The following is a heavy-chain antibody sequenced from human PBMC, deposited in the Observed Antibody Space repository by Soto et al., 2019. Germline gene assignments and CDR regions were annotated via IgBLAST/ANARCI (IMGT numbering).Heavy chain of an antibody. CDR2: IYYNGRT. V-gene: IGHV4-59*13. CDR1: GGSISGYY. J-gene: IGHJ5*02. D-gene: IGHD1-1*01. CDR3: ARVMWKNWFDV. Sequence: QVHLQESGPGLVKPSETLSLTCSVSGGSISGYYWSWIRQTPGTGLEWIGDIYYNGRTNFNPSLKSRATISLDTSKNQFSLQLTSVTAADTAVYYCARVMWKNWFDVWGQGTLVTVSS.